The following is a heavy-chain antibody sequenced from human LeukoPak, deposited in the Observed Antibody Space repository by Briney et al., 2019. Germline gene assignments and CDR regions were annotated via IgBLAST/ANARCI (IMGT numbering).Heavy chain of an antibody. CDR3: ATGDGYNSSDY. CDR2: IYTSGST. J-gene: IGHJ4*02. D-gene: IGHD5-24*01. Sequence: SETLSLTCTVSGGSFSSYYWSWIRQPAGKGLEWIGRIYTSGSTNYNSSLKSRVTMSVDTSKNQVSLKLSSVTAADTAVYYCATGDGYNSSDYWGQGTLVTVSS. CDR1: GGSFSSYY. V-gene: IGHV4-4*07.